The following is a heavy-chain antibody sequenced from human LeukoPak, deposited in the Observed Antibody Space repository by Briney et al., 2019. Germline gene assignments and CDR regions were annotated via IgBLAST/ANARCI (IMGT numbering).Heavy chain of an antibody. V-gene: IGHV1-2*06. Sequence: ASVKVSCKASGYTFTGYYMHWVRQAPGQGLEWMGRINPNSGGTNYAQKFQGRVTMTRDTSISTAYMELSSLRSEDTAVYYCARVVVVAAPPYYHYYYMDVWGKGTTVTVSS. D-gene: IGHD2-15*01. J-gene: IGHJ6*03. CDR1: GYTFTGYY. CDR3: ARVVVVAAPPYYHYYYMDV. CDR2: INPNSGGT.